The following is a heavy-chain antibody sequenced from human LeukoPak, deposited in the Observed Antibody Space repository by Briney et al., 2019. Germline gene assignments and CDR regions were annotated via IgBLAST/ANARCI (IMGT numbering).Heavy chain of an antibody. D-gene: IGHD6-19*01. J-gene: IGHJ4*02. CDR1: GFTFSSYG. Sequence: GGSLRLSCAASGFTFSSYGMHWVRQAPGKGLEWVAVISYDGSNKYYADSVKGRFTISRDNSKNTLCLQMNSLRAEDTAVYYCAKDRPLYSSGWLFDYWGQGTLVTVSS. CDR3: AKDRPLYSSGWLFDY. V-gene: IGHV3-30*18. CDR2: ISYDGSNK.